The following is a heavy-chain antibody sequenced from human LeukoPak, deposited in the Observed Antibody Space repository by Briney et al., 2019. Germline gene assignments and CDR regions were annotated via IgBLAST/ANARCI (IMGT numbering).Heavy chain of an antibody. CDR3: ARADYDFWSGPRENWFDP. CDR2: IYYSGST. J-gene: IGHJ5*02. Sequence: SETLSLTCTVSGGSISSYYWSWIRQPPGKGLEWIGYIYYSGSTNYNPSLKSRVTISVDTSKNQFSLKLSSVTAADTAVYYCARADYDFWSGPRENWFDPWGQGTLVTVSS. CDR1: GGSISSYY. V-gene: IGHV4-59*08. D-gene: IGHD3-3*01.